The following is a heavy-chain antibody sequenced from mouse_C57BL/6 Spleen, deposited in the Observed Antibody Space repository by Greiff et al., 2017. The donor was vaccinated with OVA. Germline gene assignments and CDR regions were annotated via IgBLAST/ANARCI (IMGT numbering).Heavy chain of an antibody. V-gene: IGHV1-55*01. CDR2: IYPGSGST. J-gene: IGHJ2*01. CDR3: ARREGGLFDY. Sequence: QVQLQQPGAALSKPGASVKMSCKASGYTFTSYWITWVKQRPGLGLEWIGDIYPGSGSTNYNEKFKSKATLTVDTSSSTAYMQLSSLTSEDSAVYYCARREGGLFDYWGQGTTLTVSS. CDR1: GYTFTSYW.